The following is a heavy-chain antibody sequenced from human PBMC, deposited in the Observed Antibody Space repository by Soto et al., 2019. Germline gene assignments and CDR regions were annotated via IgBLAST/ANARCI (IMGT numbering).Heavy chain of an antibody. CDR2: IIPIFGTA. D-gene: IGHD3-22*01. CDR3: ARYTDSSGTHSSAFDI. J-gene: IGHJ3*02. V-gene: IGHV1-69*13. Sequence: GASVKVSCKASGGTFSSYAISWVRQAPGQGLEWMGGIIPIFGTANYAQKFQGRVTITADESTSTAYMELSSLRSEDTAVYYCARYTDSSGTHSSAFDIWGQGTMVPVSS. CDR1: GGTFSSYA.